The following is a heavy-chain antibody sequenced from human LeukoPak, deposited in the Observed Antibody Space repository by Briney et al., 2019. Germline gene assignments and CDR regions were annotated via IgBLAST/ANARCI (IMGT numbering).Heavy chain of an antibody. CDR1: GFTFSSYW. D-gene: IGHD2-2*01. Sequence: GGSLRLSCAASGFTFSSYWMSWVRQAPGKGLEWVANIKQDGSEKYYVDSVKGRFTISRDNAKNSLYLQMNSLRAEDTAVYYCARDSRLGYCSSTSCQNFDYWGQGTLVTVS. V-gene: IGHV3-7*03. CDR2: IKQDGSEK. CDR3: ARDSRLGYCSSTSCQNFDY. J-gene: IGHJ4*02.